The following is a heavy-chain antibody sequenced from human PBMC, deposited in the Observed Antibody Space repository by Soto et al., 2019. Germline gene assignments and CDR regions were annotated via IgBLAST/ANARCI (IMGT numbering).Heavy chain of an antibody. Sequence: SETLSLTCAIYNSSLGAFHWAWIRQPPGKGLEWIGELIHGGSTNYNPSLKSRVTFSLDTSKNQFSLQLMSATAADTAVYYCARSPLSYDYVRQTWREVGDSFDIWGRGTLVTVSS. D-gene: IGHD3-16*01. CDR2: LIHGGST. V-gene: IGHV4-34*12. CDR1: NSSLGAFH. J-gene: IGHJ3*02. CDR3: ARSPLSYDYVRQTWREVGDSFDI.